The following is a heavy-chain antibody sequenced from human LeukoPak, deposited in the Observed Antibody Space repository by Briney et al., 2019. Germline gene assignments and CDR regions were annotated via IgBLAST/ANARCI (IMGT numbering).Heavy chain of an antibody. CDR3: ARERGFDS. CDR1: GFTFSSYA. Sequence: GGSLRLSCAASGFTFSSYAMTWVRQAPGKGLEWVSAISTRGDNTYYTDSVKGRFTISRDNPKNTVYLQMNSLRDEDTAVYYCARERGFDSWGQGTLVTVSS. J-gene: IGHJ4*02. V-gene: IGHV3-23*01. CDR2: ISTRGDNT.